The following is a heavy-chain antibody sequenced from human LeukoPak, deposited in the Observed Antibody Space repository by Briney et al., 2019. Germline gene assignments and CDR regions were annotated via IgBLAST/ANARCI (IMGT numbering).Heavy chain of an antibody. CDR2: ISGSGGST. V-gene: IGHV3-23*01. D-gene: IGHD3-3*01. Sequence: PGGSLRLSCAASGFTFSSYAMSWVRQAPGKGLEWVSAISGSGGSTYYADSVKGRFTISRDNSKNTLYLQMNSLRAEDTAVYYCAKGRGTIFGVDLYYYYYMDVWGKGTTVTVSS. J-gene: IGHJ6*03. CDR3: AKGRGTIFGVDLYYYYYMDV. CDR1: GFTFSSYA.